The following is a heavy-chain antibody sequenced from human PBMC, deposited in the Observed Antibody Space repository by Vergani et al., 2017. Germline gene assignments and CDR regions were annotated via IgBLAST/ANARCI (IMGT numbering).Heavy chain of an antibody. CDR2: IYYSGST. J-gene: IGHJ1*01. CDR1: GGSFSGYY. CDR3: ARHATYSSSWYRRTAVNEYFQH. V-gene: IGHV4-34*01. Sequence: QVQLQQWGAGLLKPSETLSLTCAVYGGSFSGYYWGWIRQPPGKGLEWIGSIYYSGSTYYNPSLKSRVTISVDTSKNQFSLKLSSVTAADTAVYYCARHATYSSSWYRRTAVNEYFQHWGQGTLVTVSS. D-gene: IGHD6-13*01.